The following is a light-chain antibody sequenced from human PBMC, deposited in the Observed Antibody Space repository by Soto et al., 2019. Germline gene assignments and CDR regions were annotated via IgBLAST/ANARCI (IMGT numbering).Light chain of an antibody. V-gene: IGKV4-1*01. Sequence: DFVVTQSPKSLAVTLGGRATINCKPSQSLLYTSNNKNYLAWYQQKPGQPPKLIIYWASTRESGVPDRFTGSGSGTDFTLTISNLQAEDAAVYYCQQYNNWPRTFGQGTKVDIK. CDR3: QQYNNWPRT. CDR1: QSLLYTSNNKNY. CDR2: WAS. J-gene: IGKJ1*01.